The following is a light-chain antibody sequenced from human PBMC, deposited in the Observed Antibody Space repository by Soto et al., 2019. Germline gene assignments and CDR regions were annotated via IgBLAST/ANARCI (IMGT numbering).Light chain of an antibody. CDR1: QSVSSN. CDR2: GAS. Sequence: IVITQSSDTLYVSPGERVTLSFSVSQSVSSNLAWDQQKPGQAPRLLIYGASTRATGIPARFSGSGSGTEFTLTISSLQSEDSAVYYCQQYNNWPPWTFGQGTKVDI. CDR3: QQYNNWPPWT. J-gene: IGKJ1*01. V-gene: IGKV3-15*01.